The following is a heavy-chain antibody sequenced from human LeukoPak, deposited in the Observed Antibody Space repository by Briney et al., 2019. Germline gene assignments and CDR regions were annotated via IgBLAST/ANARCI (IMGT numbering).Heavy chain of an antibody. CDR2: IYYSGST. CDR3: ARKSIFGFDP. CDR1: GGSISSHY. Sequence: SETLSLTCTVSGGSISSHYWSWIRQPPGKGLEWIGYIYYSGSTNYNPSLKSRVTISVDTSKNQFFLKLSSVTAADTAVYYCARKSIFGFDPWGQGTLVTVSS. V-gene: IGHV4-59*11. D-gene: IGHD3-3*01. J-gene: IGHJ5*02.